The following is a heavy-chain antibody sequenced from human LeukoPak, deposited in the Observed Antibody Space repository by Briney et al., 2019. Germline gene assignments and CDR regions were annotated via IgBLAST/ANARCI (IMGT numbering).Heavy chain of an antibody. J-gene: IGHJ4*02. CDR1: GFTFSRYA. Sequence: GSLRLSCAASGFTFSRYAMIWVRQAPGKGLEWVSAISGSGGRTYYADSVKGRFTVSRDNSKNTLYLQVNSLRAEDTAAYYCAKDREVEMATITLCDYWGQGTLVTVSS. V-gene: IGHV3-23*01. CDR3: AKDREVEMATITLCDY. D-gene: IGHD5-12*01. CDR2: ISGSGGRT.